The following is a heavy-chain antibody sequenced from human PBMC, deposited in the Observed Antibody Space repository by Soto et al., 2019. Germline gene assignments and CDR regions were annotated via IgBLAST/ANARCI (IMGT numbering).Heavy chain of an antibody. CDR1: GGSFSGYY. CDR2: INHSGST. J-gene: IGHJ6*03. Sequence: SETLSLTCAVYGGSFSGYYWSWIRQPPGKGLEWIGEINHSGSTNYNPSLKSRVTISVDTSKNQFSLKLSSVTAADTAVYYCARGPKSVCSSTSCTRGYYYYYYMDVWGKGTTVTVSS. CDR3: ARGPKSVCSSTSCTRGYYYYYYMDV. D-gene: IGHD2-2*01. V-gene: IGHV4-34*01.